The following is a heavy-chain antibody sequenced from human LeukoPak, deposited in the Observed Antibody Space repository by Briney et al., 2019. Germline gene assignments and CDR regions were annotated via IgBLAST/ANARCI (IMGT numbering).Heavy chain of an antibody. V-gene: IGHV3-23*01. CDR3: ARGEWPPLDY. Sequence: PGGSLRLSCAASDFSFITYAMSWVRQAPGKGLEWVSTISGGGDATYYADSVKGRFTISRDNSKNTLYLQMNSLRVEDTAVYYCARGEWPPLDYWGQGTLVTVSS. CDR1: DFSFITYA. D-gene: IGHD3-3*01. CDR2: ISGGGDAT. J-gene: IGHJ4*02.